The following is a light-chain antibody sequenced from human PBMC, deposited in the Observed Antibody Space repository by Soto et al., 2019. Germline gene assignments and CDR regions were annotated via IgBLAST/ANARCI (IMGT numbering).Light chain of an antibody. V-gene: IGKV3-20*01. CDR3: QQYGSFRT. CDR1: QSVSSSY. J-gene: IGKJ1*01. Sequence: EIVLTQSPGTVSLSPGERATLSCRASQSVSSSYLAWYQQKPGQAPRLLIYGASSRATGIPDRFSGSGSGTDFTLTISRLEPEDFAVYYCQQYGSFRTFGQGTKVDIK. CDR2: GAS.